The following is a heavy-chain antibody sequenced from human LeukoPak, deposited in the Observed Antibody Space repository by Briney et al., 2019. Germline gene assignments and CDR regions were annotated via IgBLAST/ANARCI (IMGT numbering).Heavy chain of an antibody. J-gene: IGHJ1*01. CDR1: GFTFRSYW. D-gene: IGHD3-10*01. V-gene: IGHV3-23*01. CDR2: ITGSGDST. CDR3: AKGSSDGSGSERY. Sequence: GGSLRLSCAASGFTFRSYWMHWVRQAPGKGLEWVSAITGSGDSTYYADSVKGRFTISRDNSKNTLYLQMNSLRAEDTAVYYCAKGSSDGSGSERYWGQGTLVTVSS.